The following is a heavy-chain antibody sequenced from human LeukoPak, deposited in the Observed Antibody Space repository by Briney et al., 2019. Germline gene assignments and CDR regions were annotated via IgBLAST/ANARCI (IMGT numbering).Heavy chain of an antibody. D-gene: IGHD2-2*01. CDR1: GGSFSGYY. Sequence: PSETLSLTCAVYGGSFSGYYWSWIRQPPGKGLEWIGEINHSGSTNYNPSLRSRVTISVDTSKNQFSLKLSSVTAADTAVYYCARGNRNSIVVVPAAMRVFDYWGRGTLVTVSS. V-gene: IGHV4-34*01. J-gene: IGHJ4*02. CDR2: INHSGST. CDR3: ARGNRNSIVVVPAAMRVFDY.